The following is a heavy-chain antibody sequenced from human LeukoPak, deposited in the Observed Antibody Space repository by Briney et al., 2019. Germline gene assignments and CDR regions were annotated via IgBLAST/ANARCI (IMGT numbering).Heavy chain of an antibody. Sequence: PSETPSLTCAVYGGSFSGYYWSWIRQPPGKGLEWIGEINHSGSTNYNPSLKSRVTISVDTSKNQFSLKLSSVTAADTAVYYCARVRSLTYYYGSGSYPPNTPEYYYYYMDVWGKGTTVTISS. CDR3: ARVRSLTYYYGSGSYPPNTPEYYYYYMDV. D-gene: IGHD3-10*01. J-gene: IGHJ6*03. CDR2: INHSGST. CDR1: GGSFSGYY. V-gene: IGHV4-34*01.